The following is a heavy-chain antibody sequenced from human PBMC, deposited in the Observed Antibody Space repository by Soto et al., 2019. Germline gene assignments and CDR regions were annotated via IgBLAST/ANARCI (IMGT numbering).Heavy chain of an antibody. D-gene: IGHD3-10*01. CDR3: AGDPYYYGSAF. V-gene: IGHV3-11*01. CDR2: ISGGGTTM. Sequence: QVQLVESGGGLVEPGGSLRLSCAASGFRFSDHYMTWIRQAPGKGLEWVSKISGGGTTMYYADSVKGRFTVSRDNAKHSLDLQMNSLRAEDTAVYYCAGDPYYYGSAFWGQGTLVTVSS. J-gene: IGHJ4*02. CDR1: GFRFSDHY.